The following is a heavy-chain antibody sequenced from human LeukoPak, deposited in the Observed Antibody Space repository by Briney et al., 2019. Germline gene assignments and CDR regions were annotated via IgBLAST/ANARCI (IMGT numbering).Heavy chain of an antibody. CDR2: INPSGGRT. CDR1: GYTFTGSY. Sequence: ASVKVSCKASGYTFTGSYLHWVRQAPGQGLEWMGIINPSGGRTTYAEKFQGRITMTRDMSTSTVYMELSSLRSEDTAVYHCAREPFADYESSGSLPSPFDYWGQGTLVTVSS. CDR3: AREPFADYESSGSLPSPFDY. D-gene: IGHD3-22*01. V-gene: IGHV1-46*01. J-gene: IGHJ4*02.